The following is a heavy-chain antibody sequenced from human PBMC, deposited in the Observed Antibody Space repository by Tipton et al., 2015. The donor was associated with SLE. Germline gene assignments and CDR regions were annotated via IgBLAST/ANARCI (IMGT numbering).Heavy chain of an antibody. CDR3: ARDDYGGNVFDY. CDR2: IYYSGST. D-gene: IGHD4-23*01. Sequence: PGLVKPSETLSLTCTVSGGSISSSSYYWGWIRQPPGKGLEWIGSIYYSGSTNYNPSLKSRVTISVDTSKNQFSLKLSSVTAADTAVYYCARDDYGGNVFDYWGQGTLVTVSS. J-gene: IGHJ4*02. V-gene: IGHV4-39*07. CDR1: GGSISSSSYY.